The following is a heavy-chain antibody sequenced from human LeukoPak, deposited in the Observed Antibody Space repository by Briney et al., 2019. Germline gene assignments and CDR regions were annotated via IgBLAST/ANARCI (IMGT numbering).Heavy chain of an antibody. J-gene: IGHJ4*02. CDR1: GFTFSSYR. D-gene: IGHD3-10*01. CDR3: ARDPPPPSIWFGELSSY. V-gene: IGHV3-48*01. CDR2: ICSSSNTI. Sequence: GGSLRLSCAASGFTFSSYRMNCVRQAPGKGLEWVSYICSSSNTIYYADSVKGRFAISRDNAKNSLYLQMNSLRAEDTAVYYCARDPPPPSIWFGELSSYWGQGTLVTVSS.